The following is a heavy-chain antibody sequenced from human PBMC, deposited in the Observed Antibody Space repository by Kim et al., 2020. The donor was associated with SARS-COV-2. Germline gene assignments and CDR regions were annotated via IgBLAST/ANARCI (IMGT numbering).Heavy chain of an antibody. J-gene: IGHJ6*02. Sequence: GGSLRLSCAASGFTFSSYGMHWVRQAPGKGLEWVAVIWYDGSNKYYADSVKGRFTISRDNSKNTLYLQMNSLRAEDTAVYYCAKDSGDCSGGSCYDYYYGMDVWGQGTTVTVSS. CDR2: IWYDGSNK. CDR3: AKDSGDCSGGSCYDYYYGMDV. V-gene: IGHV3-33*06. D-gene: IGHD2-15*01. CDR1: GFTFSSYG.